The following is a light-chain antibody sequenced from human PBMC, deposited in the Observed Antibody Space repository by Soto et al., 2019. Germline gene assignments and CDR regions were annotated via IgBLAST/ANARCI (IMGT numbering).Light chain of an antibody. Sequence: SYELTQPPSVSVAPGQTARMTCGGSDIGTKSVQWYQQKPGQAPVPVVYDNSDRPSGIPEQFSGSNSGTTATLTITRVEAGDEADYYCQVWDSGSDWVFGGGTQLTVL. J-gene: IGLJ3*02. CDR1: DIGTKS. CDR2: DNS. V-gene: IGLV3-21*02. CDR3: QVWDSGSDWV.